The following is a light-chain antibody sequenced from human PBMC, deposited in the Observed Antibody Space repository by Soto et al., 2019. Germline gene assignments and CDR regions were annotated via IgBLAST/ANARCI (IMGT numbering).Light chain of an antibody. CDR2: LAS. CDR1: RSVLSTNGYNY. Sequence: DIVMTQSPLSLPVTPGESASISCRPSRSVLSTNGYNYLNWYVQRPGQSPQLLIYLASNRAFGVPDRFSGSGSGTDFTLKISRVEAEDVGVYYCMQGLTTPLTFGGGTKVEIK. CDR3: MQGLTTPLT. V-gene: IGKV2-28*01. J-gene: IGKJ4*01.